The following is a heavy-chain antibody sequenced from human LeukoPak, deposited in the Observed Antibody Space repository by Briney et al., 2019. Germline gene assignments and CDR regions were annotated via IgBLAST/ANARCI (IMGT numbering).Heavy chain of an antibody. CDR3: ASSDVEWLRLFDP. V-gene: IGHV4-34*01. D-gene: IGHD5-12*01. CDR2: INHSGST. CDR1: GGSFSGYY. Sequence: SETLSLTCAVYGGSFSGYYWSWIRQPPGKRLEWIGEINHSGSTNYNPSLKSRVTISVDTSKNQFSLKLSSVTAADTAVYYCASSDVEWLRLFDPWGQGTLVTVSS. J-gene: IGHJ5*02.